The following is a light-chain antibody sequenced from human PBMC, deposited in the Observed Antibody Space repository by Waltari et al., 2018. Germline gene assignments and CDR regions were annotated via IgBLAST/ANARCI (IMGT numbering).Light chain of an antibody. CDR3: QQYYTTPRT. CDR1: QSVLYNSNNKNY. V-gene: IGKV4-1*01. Sequence: DIVMTQSPDSLAVSLGERATINCKSSQSVLYNSNNKNYLAWYQHKPGQPPKLLIYWASTRESGVPDRFSGSGSGTDLTLTISSLQAEDVAVYYCQQYYTTPRTFGQGTKLEIK. CDR2: WAS. J-gene: IGKJ2*01.